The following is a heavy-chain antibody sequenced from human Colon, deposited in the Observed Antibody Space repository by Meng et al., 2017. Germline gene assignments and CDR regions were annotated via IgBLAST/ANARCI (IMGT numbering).Heavy chain of an antibody. Sequence: QMQLREAGRGPVEASGTLSLTCAVSGVSISTTNWWTWFRQSPGKGLEWIGEIAHTGRTNYNRSLKSRVTVSMDKSKNHFSLNVTSVTAADTAVYYCGTTDINYCPIHYWGQGTLVTVSS. CDR2: IAHTGRT. J-gene: IGHJ4*02. D-gene: IGHD1/OR15-1a*01. CDR3: GTTDINYCPIHY. CDR1: GVSISTTNW. V-gene: IGHV4-4*02.